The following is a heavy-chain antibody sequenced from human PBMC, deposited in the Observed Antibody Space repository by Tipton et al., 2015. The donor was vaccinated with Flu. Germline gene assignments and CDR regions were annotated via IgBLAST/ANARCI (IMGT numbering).Heavy chain of an antibody. CDR1: GGSISSSSYY. CDR3: ARGRGYYYDFDY. V-gene: IGHV4-39*01. D-gene: IGHD3-22*01. Sequence: TLSLTCTVSGGSISSSSYYWGWIRQPPGKGLEWIGSIYYSGSTYYNPSLKGRVTISVDTSKNQFSLKLSSVTAADTAVYYCARGRGYYYDFDYWGQGTLVTVSS. CDR2: IYYSGST. J-gene: IGHJ4*02.